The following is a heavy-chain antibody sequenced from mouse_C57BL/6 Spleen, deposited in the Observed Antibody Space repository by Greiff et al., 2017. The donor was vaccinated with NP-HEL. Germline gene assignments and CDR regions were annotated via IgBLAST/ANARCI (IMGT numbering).Heavy chain of an antibody. CDR1: GFSFTSYG. D-gene: IGHD2-3*01. Sequence: ESGPGLVAPSQSLSITCTVSGFSFTSYGVHWVRQPPGKGLEWLVVIWSDGSTTYNSALKSRLSISKDNSKSQVFLKMNSLQTDDTAMYYCARHGYDRYYAMDYWGQGTSVTVSS. CDR3: ARHGYDRYYAMDY. V-gene: IGHV2-6-1*01. CDR2: IWSDGST. J-gene: IGHJ4*01.